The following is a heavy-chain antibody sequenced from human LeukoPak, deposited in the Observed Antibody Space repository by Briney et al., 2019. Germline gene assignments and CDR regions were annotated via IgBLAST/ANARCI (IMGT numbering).Heavy chain of an antibody. Sequence: TGGSLRLSCAASGFSFSSYAMSWVRQAPGKGLEWVSSISTSDGTTYYADSVKGRFTISRDNSKNTLYLQMNSLRAEDAAIYYCAKGRTGFSYGYGIDYWGQGTLVTVSS. CDR1: GFSFSSYA. V-gene: IGHV3-23*01. D-gene: IGHD5-18*01. CDR3: AKGRTGFSYGYGIDY. J-gene: IGHJ4*02. CDR2: ISTSDGTT.